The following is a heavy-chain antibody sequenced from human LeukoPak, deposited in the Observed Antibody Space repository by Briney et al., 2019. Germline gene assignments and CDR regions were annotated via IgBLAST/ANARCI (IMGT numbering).Heavy chain of an antibody. D-gene: IGHD3-22*01. CDR3: ARARITMIVVVPVGPFDY. V-gene: IGHV3-30*03. Sequence: GRSLRLSCAASGFTFSNYGMHWVRQVPGKGLEWVALISYDGSHQYYADSVKGRFTISRDSSKDTLSLQMNSLRPEDTAVYYCARARITMIVVVPVGPFDYWGQGTLVTVSS. CDR2: ISYDGSHQ. J-gene: IGHJ4*02. CDR1: GFTFSNYG.